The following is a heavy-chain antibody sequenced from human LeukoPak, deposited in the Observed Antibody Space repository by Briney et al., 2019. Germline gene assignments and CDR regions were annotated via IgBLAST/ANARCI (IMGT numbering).Heavy chain of an antibody. D-gene: IGHD2-8*01. CDR1: GFTFSSYW. Sequence: GGSLRLSCVASGFTFSSYWMHSVRHPPGKGLVWVSGINRNGDSTDYAGSVKGRFTISRDNAKNSHFLQMNSLRVEDTALYYCARGFRNGPFDCWGQGTLVTVSS. J-gene: IGHJ4*02. CDR3: ARGFRNGPFDC. V-gene: IGHV3-20*04. CDR2: INRNGDST.